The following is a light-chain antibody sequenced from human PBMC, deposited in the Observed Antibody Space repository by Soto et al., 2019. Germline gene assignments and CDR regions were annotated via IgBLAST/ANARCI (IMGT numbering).Light chain of an antibody. CDR2: GNS. CDR1: SSNIGAKYD. J-gene: IGLJ3*02. CDR3: QSYDNSLSWV. V-gene: IGLV1-40*01. Sequence: QSVLTQPPSVSGAPGQRVTISCIGSSSNIGAKYDVHWYQHLPGTAPKLLIYGNSNRPSGVPDRFSGSKSGTSASLAITGLQAEDEADYYCQSYDNSLSWVFGGGTKLPS.